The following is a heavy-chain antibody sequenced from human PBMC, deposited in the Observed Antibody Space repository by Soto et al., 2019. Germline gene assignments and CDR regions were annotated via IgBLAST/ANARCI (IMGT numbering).Heavy chain of an antibody. CDR2: ISGSGGST. CDR1: GFTFSSYA. D-gene: IGHD3-16*01. V-gene: IGHV3-23*01. CDR3: AKDLSYDSAFDI. J-gene: IGHJ3*02. Sequence: PGGSLRLSCAASGFTFSSYAMSWVRQAPGKGLEWVSAISGSGGSTYYADSVKGRFTISRDNSKNTLYLQMNSLRAEDTAVYYYAKDLSYDSAFDIWGQGTMVTVSS.